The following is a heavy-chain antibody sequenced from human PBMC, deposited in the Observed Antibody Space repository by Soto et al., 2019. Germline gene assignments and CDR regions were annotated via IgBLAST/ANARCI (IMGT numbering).Heavy chain of an antibody. Sequence: QVQLVQSGAEVKKPGASVKVSCKASGYTFTSYDINWVRQATGQGLEWMGWMNPNSGNTGYAQKFQGRVTMTRNTSISTAYMELSSLRSEDTAVYYCARVYDYIWGSYRYTYYYYMDVWGKGTTVTVSS. D-gene: IGHD3-16*02. J-gene: IGHJ6*03. CDR3: ARVYDYIWGSYRYTYYYYMDV. V-gene: IGHV1-8*01. CDR1: GYTFTSYD. CDR2: MNPNSGNT.